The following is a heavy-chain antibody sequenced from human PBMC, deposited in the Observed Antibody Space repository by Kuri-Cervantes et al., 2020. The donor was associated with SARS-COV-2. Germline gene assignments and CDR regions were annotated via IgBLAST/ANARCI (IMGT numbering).Heavy chain of an antibody. Sequence: GGSLRLSCAASGFTFSSYAMSWVRQAPGKGLEWVSVISASGASTYYADSVKGRFTIPRDNAKNSLFLQMNSLRAEDTAVYYCARDNPLYYWGQGTLVTVSS. J-gene: IGHJ4*02. D-gene: IGHD2-15*01. CDR3: ARDNPLYY. V-gene: IGHV3-23*01. CDR2: ISASGAST. CDR1: GFTFSSYA.